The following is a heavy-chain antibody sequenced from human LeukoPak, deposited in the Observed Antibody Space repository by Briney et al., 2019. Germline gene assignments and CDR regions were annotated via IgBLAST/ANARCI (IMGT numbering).Heavy chain of an antibody. CDR3: ARTMVRGVSPYGMDV. V-gene: IGHV4-34*01. J-gene: IGHJ6*02. D-gene: IGHD3-10*01. CDR1: GGSFSGYY. Sequence: PSETLSLTCAVYGGSFSGYYWSWIRQPPGKGLEWIGEINHSGSTNYNPSLKSRVTISVDTSKNQFSLKLSSVTAADTAVYYCARTMVRGVSPYGMDVWGQGTTVTVSS. CDR2: INHSGST.